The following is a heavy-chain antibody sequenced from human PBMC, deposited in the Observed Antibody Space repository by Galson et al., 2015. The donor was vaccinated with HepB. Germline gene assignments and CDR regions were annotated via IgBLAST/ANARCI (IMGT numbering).Heavy chain of an antibody. D-gene: IGHD1-26*01. CDR3: ARLKLPLVPYYGMDV. J-gene: IGHJ6*02. CDR1: GDSVSSNSAA. Sequence: CAISGDSVSSNSAAWNWIRQSPSRGLEWLGRTCYRAKWYNDYAVSVKSRITINPDTSKNQFSLQLNSVTPEDTAVYYCARLKLPLVPYYGMDVWGQGTTVTASS. V-gene: IGHV6-1*01. CDR2: TCYRAKWYN.